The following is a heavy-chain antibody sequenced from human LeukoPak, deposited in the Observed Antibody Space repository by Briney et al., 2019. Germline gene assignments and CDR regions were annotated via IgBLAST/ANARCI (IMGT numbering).Heavy chain of an antibody. J-gene: IGHJ4*02. CDR1: GGSISSYY. V-gene: IGHV4-4*07. Sequence: TLSLTCTVSGGSISSYYWSWIRQPAGKGLEWIGRIYTSGRTNYNPSLKSRVTMSVDTSKNQFSLKLKSVTAADTAVYYCARRFSTGPFDYWGQGILVTVSS. CDR2: IYTSGRT. D-gene: IGHD2-2*01. CDR3: ARRFSTGPFDY.